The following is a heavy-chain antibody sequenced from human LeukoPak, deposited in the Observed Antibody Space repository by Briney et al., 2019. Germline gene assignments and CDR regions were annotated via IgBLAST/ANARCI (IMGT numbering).Heavy chain of an antibody. CDR2: IYSGGST. J-gene: IGHJ3*02. D-gene: IGHD3-10*01. CDR1: GFTVSSNY. Sequence: PGGSLRLSCAASGFTVSSNYMSWVRQAPGKGLEWVSVIYSGGSTYYADSVKGRFTISRDNSKNTLYLQMNSLRAEDTAVYYCARDRGTPRGRVRGVLDAFDIWGQGTMVTVSS. CDR3: ARDRGTPRGRVRGVLDAFDI. V-gene: IGHV3-53*01.